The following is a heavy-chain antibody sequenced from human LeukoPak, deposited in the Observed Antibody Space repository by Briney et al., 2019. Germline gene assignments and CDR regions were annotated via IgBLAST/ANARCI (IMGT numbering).Heavy chain of an antibody. CDR2: ISYDGSNK. CDR1: GFIFSNDA. V-gene: IGHV3-30-3*01. D-gene: IGHD6-19*01. CDR3: ARDGAQRSGWKYYFDY. J-gene: IGHJ4*02. Sequence: GGSLRLSCAASGFIFSNDAMHWVRQAPGKGLEWVAVISYDGSNKYYADSVKGRFTISRDNSKNTLYLQMNSLRAEDTAVYYCARDGAQRSGWKYYFDYWGQGTLVTVSS.